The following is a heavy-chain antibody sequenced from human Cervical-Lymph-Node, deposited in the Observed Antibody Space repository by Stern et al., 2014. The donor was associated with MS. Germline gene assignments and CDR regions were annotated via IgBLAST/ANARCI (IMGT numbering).Heavy chain of an antibody. CDR3: ARLIAVQFDP. CDR1: GGSISSSSYY. Sequence: QLQLQESGPGLVKPSETLSLTCTVSGGSISSSSYYWGWIRQPPGKGLEWIGSIYYSGSTYYNPSLKSRVTISVDTSKNQFFLKLSSGTAADTAVYYCARLIAVQFDPWGQGTLVTVSS. J-gene: IGHJ5*02. V-gene: IGHV4-39*01. CDR2: IYYSGST. D-gene: IGHD6-19*01.